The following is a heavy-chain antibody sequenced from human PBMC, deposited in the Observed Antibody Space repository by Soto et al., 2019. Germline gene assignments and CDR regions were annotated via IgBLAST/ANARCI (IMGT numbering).Heavy chain of an antibody. D-gene: IGHD3-10*01. CDR2: IYYSGST. V-gene: IGHV4-30-4*01. CDR1: GGSISSGDYY. J-gene: IGHJ6*02. Sequence: PSETLSLTCTVSGGSISSGDYYWSWIRQPPGKGLEWIGYIYYSGSTYYNPSLKSRVTISVDTSKNQVSLKLASVTAADTAVYYCLTQGFGPLHGLVDVWGQGTTVTVSS. CDR3: LTQGFGPLHGLVDV.